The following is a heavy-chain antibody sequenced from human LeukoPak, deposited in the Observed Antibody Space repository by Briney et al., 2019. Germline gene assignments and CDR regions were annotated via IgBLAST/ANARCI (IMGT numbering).Heavy chain of an antibody. Sequence: PGRSLRLSCAASGFTFSSYGMHWVRQAPGKGLEWVAVISYDGSNKYYADSVKGRSTISRDNSKNTLYLQMNSQRAEDTAVYYCAKDLAYCGGDCYSVPYFDYWGQGTLVTVSS. D-gene: IGHD2-21*02. J-gene: IGHJ4*02. CDR3: AKDLAYCGGDCYSVPYFDY. V-gene: IGHV3-30*18. CDR1: GFTFSSYG. CDR2: ISYDGSNK.